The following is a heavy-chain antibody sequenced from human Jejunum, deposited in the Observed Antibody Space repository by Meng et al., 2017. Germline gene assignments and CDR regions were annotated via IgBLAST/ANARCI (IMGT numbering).Heavy chain of an antibody. CDR1: GFIFGDYA. CDR3: ARERGTITRVRGDVDY. Sequence: GESLKISCTASGFIFGDYAMAWFRQAPGKGLEWVGFIRVKGFGGTTEYAASAKGRFVISRDDSKSTTYLQMNSLKIKNTALYYCARERGTITRVRGDVDYWGQRTLVTVSS. V-gene: IGHV3-49*03. CDR2: IRVKGFGGTT. D-gene: IGHD3-10*01. J-gene: IGHJ4*02.